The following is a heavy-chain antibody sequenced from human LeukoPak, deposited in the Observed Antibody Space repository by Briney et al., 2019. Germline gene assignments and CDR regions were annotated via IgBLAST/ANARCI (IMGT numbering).Heavy chain of an antibody. D-gene: IGHD4-17*01. CDR1: GYTFTSYD. V-gene: IGHV1-8*03. J-gene: IGHJ6*03. CDR3: ARGLSYGDYVGYYYMDV. Sequence: ASVKVSCKASGYTFTSYDINWVRQATGQGLEWMGWMNPNSGNTGYAQKFQGRVTITRNTSISTAYMELSSLRSEDTAVYYCARGLSYGDYVGYYYMDVWGKGTTVTVSS. CDR2: MNPNSGNT.